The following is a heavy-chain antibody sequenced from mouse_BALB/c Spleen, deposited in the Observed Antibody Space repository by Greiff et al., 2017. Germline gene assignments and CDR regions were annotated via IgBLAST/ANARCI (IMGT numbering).Heavy chain of an antibody. V-gene: IGHV1-69*02. D-gene: IGHD1-2*01. Sequence: QVQLKESGAELVRPGASVKLSCKASGYTFTSYWINWVKQRPGQGLEWIGNIYPSDSYTNYNQKFKDKATLTVDKSSSTAYMQLSSPTSEDSAVYYCTRTTAHAMDYWGQGTSVTVSS. J-gene: IGHJ4*01. CDR2: IYPSDSYT. CDR1: GYTFTSYW. CDR3: TRTTAHAMDY.